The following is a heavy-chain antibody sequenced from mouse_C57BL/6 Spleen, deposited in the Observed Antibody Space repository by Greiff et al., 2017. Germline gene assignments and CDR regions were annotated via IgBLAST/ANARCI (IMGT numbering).Heavy chain of an antibody. J-gene: IGHJ4*01. CDR1: GYTFTSYW. CDR3: ARELRGVMGY. D-gene: IGHD1-1*01. Sequence: QVQLQQPGAELVRPGSSVKLSCKASGYTFTSYWMHWVKQRPIQGLEWIGNIDPSDSETHYNQKFKDKATLTVDQSSSTAYMQLSSLTSEDSAVYDCARELRGVMGYWGQGASVTVSS. V-gene: IGHV1-52*01. CDR2: IDPSDSET.